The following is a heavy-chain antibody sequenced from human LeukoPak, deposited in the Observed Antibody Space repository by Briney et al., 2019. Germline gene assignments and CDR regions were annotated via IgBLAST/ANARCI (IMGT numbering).Heavy chain of an antibody. CDR3: ASSRAAAGTSIQNWFDP. V-gene: IGHV3-48*01. D-gene: IGHD6-13*01. CDR2: ISSSSSTI. CDR1: GFTFSSYS. Sequence: GGSLRLSCAASGFTFSSYSMNWVRQAPGKGLEWVSYISSSSSTIYYADSVKGRFTISRDDAKNSLYLQMNSLRSDDTAVYYCASSRAAAGTSIQNWFDPWGQGTLVTVSS. J-gene: IGHJ5*02.